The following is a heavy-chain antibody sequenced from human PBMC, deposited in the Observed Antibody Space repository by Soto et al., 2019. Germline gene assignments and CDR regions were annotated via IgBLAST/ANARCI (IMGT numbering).Heavy chain of an antibody. CDR3: ARENNVLPGGYFDY. V-gene: IGHV4-31*03. J-gene: IGHJ4*02. D-gene: IGHD3-10*01. CDR2: IYYSGST. Sequence: NPSETLSPTCTVSGGSISSGGYYWSWIRQHPGKGLEWIGYIYYSGSTYYNPSLKSRVTISVDTSKNQFSLKLSSVTAADTAVYYCARENNVLPGGYFDYWGQGTLVTVSS. CDR1: GGSISSGGYY.